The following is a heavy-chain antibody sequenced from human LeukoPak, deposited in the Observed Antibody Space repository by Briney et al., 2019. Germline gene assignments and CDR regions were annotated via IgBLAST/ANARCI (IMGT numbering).Heavy chain of an antibody. CDR2: INHSGST. D-gene: IGHD1-26*01. J-gene: IGHJ3*02. CDR1: GGSFSCYY. CDR3: ARRRRIVGATPGAFGI. V-gene: IGHV4-34*01. Sequence: SSETLSLTCAVYGGSFSCYYWSWIRQPPGKGLEWMWEINHSGSTNYNPSLKSRVTISVDTSKNQFSLKLSSVTAADTAVYYCARRRRIVGATPGAFGIWGQGTMVTVSS.